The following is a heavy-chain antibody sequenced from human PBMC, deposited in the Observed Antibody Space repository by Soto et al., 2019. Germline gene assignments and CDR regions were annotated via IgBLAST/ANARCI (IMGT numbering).Heavy chain of an antibody. D-gene: IGHD3-3*01. CDR2: ISYDGSNK. CDR3: AREIERLLGY. V-gene: IGHV3-30-3*01. J-gene: IGHJ4*02. CDR1: GLTFSSYA. Sequence: RGSLRLSCEASGLTFSSYAMHWVRQAPGKGLEWMAVISYDGSNKYYADPVKGRFTISRDNSKDTLYLQMNSLRAEDTAVYYCAREIERLLGYWGQGTLVTVSS.